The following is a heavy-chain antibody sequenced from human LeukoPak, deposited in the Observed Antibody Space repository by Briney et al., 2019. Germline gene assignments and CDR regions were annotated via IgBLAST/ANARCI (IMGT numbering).Heavy chain of an antibody. V-gene: IGHV4-39*01. CDR3: ARQGCGGDCYIPTIPLDAFDI. CDR2: IYYSGST. CDR1: GGSISGSSYF. Sequence: SETLSLTCTVSGGSISGSSYFWGWIRQPPGRGLEWIGTIYYSGSTYYNPSLKSRVTISVDTSKNQFSLKLSSVTAADTAVYYCARQGCGGDCYIPTIPLDAFDIWGQGTMVTVSS. J-gene: IGHJ3*02. D-gene: IGHD2-21*02.